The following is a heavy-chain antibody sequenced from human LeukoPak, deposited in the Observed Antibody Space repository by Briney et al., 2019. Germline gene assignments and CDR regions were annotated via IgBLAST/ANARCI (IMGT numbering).Heavy chain of an antibody. CDR2: IYYSGST. CDR3: ASGDYYDSSGYYPNAFDI. CDR1: GGSISSGDYY. Sequence: SETLSLTCTVSGGSISSGDYYWSWIRQPPGKGLEWIGYIYYSGSTYYNSSLKSRVTISVDTSKNQFSLKLSSVTAADTAVYYCASGDYYDSSGYYPNAFDIWGQGTMVTVSS. V-gene: IGHV4-30-4*01. J-gene: IGHJ3*02. D-gene: IGHD3-22*01.